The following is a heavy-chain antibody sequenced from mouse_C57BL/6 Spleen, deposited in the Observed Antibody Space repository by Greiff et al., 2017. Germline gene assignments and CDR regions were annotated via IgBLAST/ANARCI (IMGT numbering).Heavy chain of an antibody. V-gene: IGHV1-9*01. J-gene: IGHJ1*03. CDR1: GYTFTGYW. D-gene: IGHD1-1*01. Sequence: QVQLQPSGAELMKPGASVQLSCKATGYTFTGYWIEWVQQRPGHGLEWIGEILPGSGSTNYNEKFKGKATFTADTSSNTVYMQSSRLTTEDSTIYCGARIYTEPNWYFDVWGTGTTVTVSA. CDR2: ILPGSGST. CDR3: ARIYTEPNWYFDV.